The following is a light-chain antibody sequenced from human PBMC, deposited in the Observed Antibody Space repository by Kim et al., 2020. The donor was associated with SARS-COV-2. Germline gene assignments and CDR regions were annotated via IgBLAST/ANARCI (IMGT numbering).Light chain of an antibody. CDR2: GAS. Sequence: VGDRVTITCRARHDISHWLTWSQKQPGTAPKLHISGASRLQVGVPSRLSGSGSETDFPLTLSRLQPEDYATYHCQQANTLPPAFGGGTKVDIK. CDR1: HDISHW. CDR3: QQANTLPPA. V-gene: IGKV1D-12*01. J-gene: IGKJ4*01.